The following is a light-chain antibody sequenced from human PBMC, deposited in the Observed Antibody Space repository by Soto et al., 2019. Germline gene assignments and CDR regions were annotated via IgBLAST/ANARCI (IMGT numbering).Light chain of an antibody. CDR1: QDIGRA. V-gene: IGKV1-13*02. CDR2: DAS. CDR3: LQFNGFPLT. Sequence: IQLTQSPASLSASVGDRVTITCRAGQDIGRALAWYQHRPGKAPKLLLYDASNLEAGVPSRFSGSGSGTDFTLTITSLRPEDVATYYCLQFNGFPLTFGGGTKVQIK. J-gene: IGKJ4*01.